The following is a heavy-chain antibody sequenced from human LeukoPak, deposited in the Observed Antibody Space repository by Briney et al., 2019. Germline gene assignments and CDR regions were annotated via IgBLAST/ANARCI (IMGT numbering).Heavy chain of an antibody. CDR2: ISSITSYI. CDR3: ARSGGSGSYINWFDP. D-gene: IGHD3-10*01. CDR1: GLTFSTST. J-gene: IGHJ5*02. V-gene: IGHV3-21*01. Sequence: GGSLRLSCAASGLTFSTSTMNWFRQAPGKGLEWVSTISSITSYIYYADSVKGRFTISRDNAKNSLYLQMNSLRAEDTAVYYCARSGGSGSYINWFDPWGQGTLVTVSS.